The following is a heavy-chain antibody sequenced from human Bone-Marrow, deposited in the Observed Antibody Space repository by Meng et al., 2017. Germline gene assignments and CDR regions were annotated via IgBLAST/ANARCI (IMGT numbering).Heavy chain of an antibody. CDR3: ARDKRYIVVVVANNNYYYYGMDV. Sequence: ASVKVSCKASGYIFTSYYMHWVRQAPGQGLEWMGIINPSGGSTSYAQKFQGRVTMTRDTSTSTVYMELSSLRTEDTAVYYCARDKRYIVVVVANNNYYYYGMDVWGQGTTVTVSS. J-gene: IGHJ6*02. D-gene: IGHD2-15*01. V-gene: IGHV1-46*01. CDR2: INPSGGST. CDR1: GYIFTSYY.